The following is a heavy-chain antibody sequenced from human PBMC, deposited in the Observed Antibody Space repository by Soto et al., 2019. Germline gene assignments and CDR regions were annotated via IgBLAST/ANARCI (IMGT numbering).Heavy chain of an antibody. Sequence: GGSLRLSCAASGFTFSSYWMHWVRQAPGKGLVWVSRINSDGSSTSYADSVKGRFTISRDNAKNTLYLQMNSLRAEDTAVYYCARAGGWYVGNWFDPWGQGTLVTVSS. J-gene: IGHJ5*02. CDR2: INSDGSST. CDR3: ARAGGWYVGNWFDP. V-gene: IGHV3-74*01. D-gene: IGHD6-19*01. CDR1: GFTFSSYW.